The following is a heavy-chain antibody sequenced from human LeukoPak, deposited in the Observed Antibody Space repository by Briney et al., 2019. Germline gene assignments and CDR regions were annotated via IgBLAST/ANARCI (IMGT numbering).Heavy chain of an antibody. J-gene: IGHJ4*02. Sequence: SVKVSCKGSGYTFTGYYMHWVRQAPAQGLEWMGWVNPNRGGTYYAQKFQGRVTMTKYTSISTAYMELSRLRSDDTAVYYCARESTSPSHYFDYWGQGTLVTVSS. V-gene: IGHV1-2*02. D-gene: IGHD2-2*01. CDR2: VNPNRGGT. CDR1: GYTFTGYY. CDR3: ARESTSPSHYFDY.